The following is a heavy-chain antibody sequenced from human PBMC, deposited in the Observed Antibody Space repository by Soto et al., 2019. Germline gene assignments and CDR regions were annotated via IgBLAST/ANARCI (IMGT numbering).Heavy chain of an antibody. Sequence: EVQLVESGGGLVQPGESLRLSCAASGFTFDYYWMHWVRQAPRKGLVWVSRIYSDGTSTTYADSVKGRFTISRDNAKNTVSLQMNSLRADDTAVYYCGRGDRGAFDLWGQGTVVTVSS. CDR1: GFTFDYYW. D-gene: IGHD1-26*01. J-gene: IGHJ3*01. CDR2: IYSDGTST. CDR3: GRGDRGAFDL. V-gene: IGHV3-74*01.